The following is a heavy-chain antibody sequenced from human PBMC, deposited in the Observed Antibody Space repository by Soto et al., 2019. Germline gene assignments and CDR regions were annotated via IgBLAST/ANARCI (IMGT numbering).Heavy chain of an antibody. CDR3: ARVGCSSTRCYQYYSYYGMDV. Sequence: QVQLAQSGAEVKKPGSSVKVSCKASGGTFSSYAISWVRQAPGQGLEWMGGIIPIFGTANYAQKFQGRVTITADESKSTAYMELSSLRSEDTAVYYCARVGCSSTRCYQYYSYYGMDVWGQGTTVTVSS. D-gene: IGHD2-2*01. CDR1: GGTFSSYA. J-gene: IGHJ6*02. CDR2: IIPIFGTA. V-gene: IGHV1-69*01.